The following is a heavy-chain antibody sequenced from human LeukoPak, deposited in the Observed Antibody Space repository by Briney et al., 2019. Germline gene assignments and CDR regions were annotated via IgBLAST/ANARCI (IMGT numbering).Heavy chain of an antibody. J-gene: IGHJ6*03. Sequence: GASVKVSCKASGGTFSSYAISWVRQAPGQGLEWMGLVDPEDGETIYAEKFQGRVTITADTSTDTAYMELSSLRSEDTAVYYCATAIHYDFIYYYYMDVWGKGTTVTVSS. D-gene: IGHD3-3*01. V-gene: IGHV1-69-2*01. CDR3: ATAIHYDFIYYYYMDV. CDR2: VDPEDGET. CDR1: GGTFSSYA.